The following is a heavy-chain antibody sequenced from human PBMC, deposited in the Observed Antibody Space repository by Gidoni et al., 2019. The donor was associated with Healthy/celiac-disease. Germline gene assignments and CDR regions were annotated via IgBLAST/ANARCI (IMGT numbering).Heavy chain of an antibody. CDR1: GGTFSSHA. Sequence: QVQQVQSGAAVKKRGSSVKGACKASGGTFSSHAISWVRQAPGQGLEWMGRIIPILGRANYAQKFLCRVTITAHKSTISAYMELSSLSSEDTAVYYCSRREWLLRGPLDYWGQGTLVTVSS. D-gene: IGHD6-19*01. J-gene: IGHJ4*02. CDR2: IIPILGRA. V-gene: IGHV1-69*09. CDR3: SRREWLLRGPLDY.